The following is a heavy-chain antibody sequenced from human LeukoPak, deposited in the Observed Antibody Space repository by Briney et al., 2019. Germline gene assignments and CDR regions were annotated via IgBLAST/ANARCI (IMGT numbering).Heavy chain of an antibody. V-gene: IGHV3-7*01. Sequence: QPGGSLRLSCAASGFSLGNYWINWFRQAPGKGREWVANIKQDGSEKNYVDSVKGRFSISRDNAKNSLILQMNSLRDEDTAVYYCARGVWAPFDSWGQGTLVSVSS. CDR1: GFSLGNYW. CDR3: ARGVWAPFDS. CDR2: IKQDGSEK. J-gene: IGHJ4*02. D-gene: IGHD7-27*01.